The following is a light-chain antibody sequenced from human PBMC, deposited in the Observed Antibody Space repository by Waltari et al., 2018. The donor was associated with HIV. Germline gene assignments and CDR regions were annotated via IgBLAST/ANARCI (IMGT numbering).Light chain of an antibody. CDR1: SSNIENDN. V-gene: IGLV1-47*01. CDR2: KDT. Sequence: QSVLTQPPSASGTPGQRVTISCSGSSSNIENDNVYWYQQLTGAAPRLLIYKDTQRPSGVPDRFTGSKSGTSASLAIGGLRSEDEADYYCVGWDSRLSGYVFGSGTKVTVL. J-gene: IGLJ1*01. CDR3: VGWDSRLSGYV.